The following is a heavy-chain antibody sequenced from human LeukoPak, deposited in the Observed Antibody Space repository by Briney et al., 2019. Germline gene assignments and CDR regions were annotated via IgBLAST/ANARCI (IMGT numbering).Heavy chain of an antibody. Sequence: GGSLRLSCAASGFSFSSYSMNWVRQAPGKGLEWVSSISSSSSYIYYADSAKGRFTISRDNAKNSLYLQMNSLRAEDTAVYYCARTGYYYDSSGAPTDAFDIWGQGTMVTVSS. D-gene: IGHD3-22*01. CDR2: ISSSSSYI. CDR3: ARTGYYYDSSGAPTDAFDI. CDR1: GFSFSSYS. V-gene: IGHV3-21*01. J-gene: IGHJ3*02.